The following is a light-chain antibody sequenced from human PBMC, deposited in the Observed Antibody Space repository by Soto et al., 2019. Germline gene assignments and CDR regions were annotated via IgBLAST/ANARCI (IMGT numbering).Light chain of an antibody. CDR2: ENV. CDR1: SSAALGIY. J-gene: IGLJ3*02. Sequence: QSVLTQPPSVSAAPGQKVTISCSGSSSAALGIYVSWYQHLPGTAPRLLIYENVKRPSGIPDRFSGSKSGTSATLGITGLQTEDEADYYCGTWDSSLSGGVFGGGTKLTVL. CDR3: GTWDSSLSGGV. V-gene: IGLV1-51*01.